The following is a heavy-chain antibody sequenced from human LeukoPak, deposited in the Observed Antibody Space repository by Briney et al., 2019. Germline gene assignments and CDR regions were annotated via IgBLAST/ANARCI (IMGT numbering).Heavy chain of an antibody. CDR3: ARAVWFGGFYYFDY. CDR1: GYSFTSYW. V-gene: IGHV5-51*01. Sequence: NLGESLKISCKGSGYSFTSYWIGWVRQMPGKGLEWMGIIYPGDSDTRYSPSFQGQVTISADKSISTAYLQWSSLKASDTAIYFCARAVWFGGFYYFDYWGPGTLVTVSS. J-gene: IGHJ4*02. CDR2: IYPGDSDT. D-gene: IGHD3-10*01.